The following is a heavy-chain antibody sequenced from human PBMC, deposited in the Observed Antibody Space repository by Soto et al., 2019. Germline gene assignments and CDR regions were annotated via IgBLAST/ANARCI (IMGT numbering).Heavy chain of an antibody. J-gene: IGHJ4*02. CDR1: GYTFTSYA. CDR3: ARGIAPYYFEY. CDR2: INAGNGNT. V-gene: IGHV1-3*05. D-gene: IGHD6-13*01. Sequence: QVQLVQSGAEEKKPGASVKVSCKASGYTFTSYAMHWVRQAPGQSLEWMGWINAGNGNTKYSQKFQGRVTITRDTSASTADMELSSLRSEATAVEYCARGIAPYYFEYWGKGSLVTVSS.